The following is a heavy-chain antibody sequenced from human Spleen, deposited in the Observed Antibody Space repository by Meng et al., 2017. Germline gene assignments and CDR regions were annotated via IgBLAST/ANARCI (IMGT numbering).Heavy chain of an antibody. D-gene: IGHD6-19*01. CDR1: GFTFSSYG. CDR2: IWYDGSNK. Sequence: GGSLRLSCAASGFTFSSYGMHWVRQAPGKGLELVAVIWYDGSNKYYADSVKGRFTISRDNSKNTLYLQMNSLRAEDTAVYYCARVSLPYSSGWYAFAFDIWGQGTMVTVSS. V-gene: IGHV3-33*01. CDR3: ARVSLPYSSGWYAFAFDI. J-gene: IGHJ3*02.